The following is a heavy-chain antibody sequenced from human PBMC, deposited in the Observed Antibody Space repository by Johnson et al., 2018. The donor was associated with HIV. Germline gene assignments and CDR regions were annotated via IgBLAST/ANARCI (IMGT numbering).Heavy chain of an antibody. V-gene: IGHV3-9*01. CDR2: ISWNSGSI. D-gene: IGHD3-22*01. CDR1: GFTFDDYA. CDR3: AKDSYYDTHWSAFDI. Sequence: VQLVESGGGVVQPGRSLRLSCAASGFTFDDYAMHWVRQAPGKGLEWVSGISWNSGSIGYADSVKGRFTISRDNAKNSLYLQMNRLRAEDTALYYCAKDSYYDTHWSAFDIWGQGTMVTVSS. J-gene: IGHJ3*02.